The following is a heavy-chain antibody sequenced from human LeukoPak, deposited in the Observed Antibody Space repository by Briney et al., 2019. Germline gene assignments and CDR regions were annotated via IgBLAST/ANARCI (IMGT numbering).Heavy chain of an antibody. V-gene: IGHV3-64*01. CDR2: ISSNGGST. CDR1: GFIFSSYA. J-gene: IGHJ4*02. D-gene: IGHD1-26*01. CDR3: ARALSGSYYGPFDY. Sequence: GGSLRLSCEASGFIFSSYAMHWVRQAPGKGLEYVSAISSNGGSTYYANSVKGRFTISRDNSKNTLYLQMGSLRAEDMAVYYCARALSGSYYGPFDYWGQGTLVTVSS.